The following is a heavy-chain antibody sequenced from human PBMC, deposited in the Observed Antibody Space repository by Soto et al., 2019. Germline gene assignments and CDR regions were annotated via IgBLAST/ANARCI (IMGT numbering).Heavy chain of an antibody. Sequence: QVQLVESGGGLVKPGGSLRLSCAASGFTFSDYYMSWIRQAPGKGLEWVSYISSSSSYTNYADSVKGRFTISRDNAKNSLSLQMNSVRAEDPAVYYCESQQGVFDYWGQGTLVTVSS. CDR2: ISSSSSYT. CDR3: ESQQGVFDY. V-gene: IGHV3-11*06. J-gene: IGHJ4*02. CDR1: GFTFSDYY. D-gene: IGHD6-13*01.